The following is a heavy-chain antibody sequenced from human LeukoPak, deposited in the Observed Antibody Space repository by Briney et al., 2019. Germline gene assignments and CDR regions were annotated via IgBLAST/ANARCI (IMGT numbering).Heavy chain of an antibody. Sequence: PGTSLRLFCTVSGFSISGDAMHWVTQAPGKGLQWVADISFEGKNKYYADSVKGRFTNSKNNTHNPRHLQMNSLKTDDTARVYCARETHDALDLWGPGTLVTVSS. CDR2: ISFEGKNK. V-gene: IGHV3-30*16. J-gene: IGHJ3*01. CDR1: GFSISGDA. CDR3: ARETHDALDL.